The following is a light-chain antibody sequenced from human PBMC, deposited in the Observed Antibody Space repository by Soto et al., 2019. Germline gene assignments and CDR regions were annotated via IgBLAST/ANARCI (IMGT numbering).Light chain of an antibody. V-gene: IGKV3-15*01. CDR1: QSISSN. CDR2: GAF. Sequence: EIVMRQSPATLSVSPGEGATLFCRAGQSISSNLAWYQHKPGQAPRLLIYGAFIRATNTPARFSGSGSGTEFTLTISSLQSEDFAVYYCQQYNNWPYTFGHGTKLEI. CDR3: QQYNNWPYT. J-gene: IGKJ2*01.